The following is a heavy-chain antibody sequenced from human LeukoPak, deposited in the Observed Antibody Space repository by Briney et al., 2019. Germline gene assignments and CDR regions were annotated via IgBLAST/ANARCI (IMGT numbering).Heavy chain of an antibody. CDR1: GFTFSTYA. CDR2: ISYDGSSK. V-gene: IGHV3-30*04. J-gene: IGHJ3*02. D-gene: IGHD5-18*01. CDR3: ARARSSYGYGDAFDI. Sequence: GGSLRLSCAASGFTFSTYAMHWVRQAPGKGLEWVAVISYDGSSKYYADSVKGRFTIFRDNSKNTLYLQMNSLRAEDTAVYYCARARSSYGYGDAFDIWGQGTMVTVSS.